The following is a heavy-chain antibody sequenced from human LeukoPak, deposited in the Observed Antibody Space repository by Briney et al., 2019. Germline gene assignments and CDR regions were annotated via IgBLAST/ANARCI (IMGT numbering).Heavy chain of an antibody. J-gene: IGHJ4*02. CDR2: IKQDGSEK. V-gene: IGHV3-7*01. CDR1: VFTFSSYW. CDR3: AVVSDAFDY. Sequence: PGGSLRLSCAASVFTFSSYWMSWVRQAPGKGLEWVANIKQDGSEKYYVDSVKGRFTISRDNAKNSLYLQMNSLRAEDTAVYYCAVVSDAFDYWGQGTLVTVSS. D-gene: IGHD1-26*01.